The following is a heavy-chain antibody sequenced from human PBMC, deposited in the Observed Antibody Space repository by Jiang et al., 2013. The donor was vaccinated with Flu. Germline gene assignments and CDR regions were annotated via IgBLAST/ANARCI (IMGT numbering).Heavy chain of an antibody. Sequence: EVKKPGASVKVSCKASGYTFTSYAMHWVRQAPGQRLEWMGWINAGNGNTKYSQKFQGRVTITRDTSASTAYMELSSLRSEDTAVYYCASGYYYDSSGPPPWSWFDPWGQGTLVTVSS. V-gene: IGHV1-3*01. D-gene: IGHD3-22*01. CDR1: GYTFTSYA. CDR3: ASGYYYDSSGPPPWSWFDP. J-gene: IGHJ5*02. CDR2: INAGNGNT.